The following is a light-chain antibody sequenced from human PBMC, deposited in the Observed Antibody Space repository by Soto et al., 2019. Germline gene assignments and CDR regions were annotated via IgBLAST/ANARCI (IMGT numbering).Light chain of an antibody. J-gene: IGLJ1*01. CDR1: SSHVGASNF. CDR3: SAYPVSRTYV. CDR2: NVY. V-gene: IGLV2-14*03. Sequence: QSVLTEPASVSGSPGQSITISCTGTSSHVGASNFVSWHQQHPGKAPNLLIYNVYDRPSGISYLFSGSKSGNTASLTISGPQGADEADYYCSAYPVSRTYVFGPGTKVTV.